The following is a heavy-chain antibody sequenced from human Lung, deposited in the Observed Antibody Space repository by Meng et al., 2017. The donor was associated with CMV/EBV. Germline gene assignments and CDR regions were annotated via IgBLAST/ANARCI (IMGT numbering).Heavy chain of an antibody. CDR1: GYTFTTYY. CDR2: IIPNIGST. Sequence: ASVKVSCKASGYTFTTYYMNWVRQAPGQGLEWMGKIIPNIGSTNYAQKFQGRVTMTRDTSTSTVYMELSSLRSEDTAVYYCARDPHSAPHHCFDYWGQGTLVTVSS. V-gene: IGHV1-46*01. CDR3: ARDPHSAPHHCFDY. J-gene: IGHJ4*02. D-gene: IGHD6-6*01.